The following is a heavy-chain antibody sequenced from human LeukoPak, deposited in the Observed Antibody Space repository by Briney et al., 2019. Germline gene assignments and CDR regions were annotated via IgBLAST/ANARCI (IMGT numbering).Heavy chain of an antibody. CDR2: ISYDGSNK. Sequence: TGGSLRLSCAASGFTFSSYGMHWVRRAPGKGLEWVAVISYDGSNKYYADSVKGRFTISRDNSKNTLYLQMNSLRAEDTAVYYCLLWFGSIDYWGQGTLVTVSS. CDR1: GFTFSSYG. J-gene: IGHJ4*02. CDR3: LLWFGSIDY. D-gene: IGHD3-10*01. V-gene: IGHV3-30*03.